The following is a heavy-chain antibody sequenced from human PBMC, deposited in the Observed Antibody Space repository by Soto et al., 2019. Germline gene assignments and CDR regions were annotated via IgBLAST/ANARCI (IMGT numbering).Heavy chain of an antibody. J-gene: IGHJ6*02. V-gene: IGHV1-46*01. Sequence: QVQLVQSGAEVKKPGASVKVSCKASGYTFTSYYMHWVRQAPGQGLEWMGIIIPSGGSTSYAQKFQGRVTMTRDTSTSTVYMELSSLRSEDTAVYYCARAVVGATRYYYYGMDVWGQGTTVTVSS. CDR1: GYTFTSYY. CDR3: ARAVVGATRYYYYGMDV. CDR2: IIPSGGST. D-gene: IGHD1-26*01.